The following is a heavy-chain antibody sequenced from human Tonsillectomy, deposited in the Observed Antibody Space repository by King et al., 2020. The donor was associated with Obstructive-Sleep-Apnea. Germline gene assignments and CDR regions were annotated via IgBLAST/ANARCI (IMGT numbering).Heavy chain of an antibody. V-gene: IGHV4-4*02. CDR1: GDSISSSYW. Sequence: VQLQESGPGMVKPSGTLSLTCAVSGDSISSSYWWIWVRQPPGKGLEWIGEIYISGSTNYSPSLKSRLTISVDKSKNQFSLRLSSVTAADTAVYYCARGLRLAAAIEWGQGTLVSVSS. D-gene: IGHD6-13*01. CDR3: ARGLRLAAAIE. CDR2: IYISGST. J-gene: IGHJ1*01.